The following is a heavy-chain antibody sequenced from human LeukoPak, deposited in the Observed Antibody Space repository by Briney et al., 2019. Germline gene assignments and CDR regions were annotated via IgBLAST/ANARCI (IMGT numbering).Heavy chain of an antibody. V-gene: IGHV4-4*09. Sequence: SETLSLTCTVSGGSISSYYWSWIRQPPGKGLEWIGYIYHSGSTYYNPSLKSRVTISVDRSKNQFSLKLSSVTAADTAVYYCARAEGLGDYYGSGSPHWFDPWGQGTLVTVSS. CDR3: ARAEGLGDYYGSGSPHWFDP. CDR2: IYHSGST. D-gene: IGHD3-10*01. CDR1: GGSISSYY. J-gene: IGHJ5*02.